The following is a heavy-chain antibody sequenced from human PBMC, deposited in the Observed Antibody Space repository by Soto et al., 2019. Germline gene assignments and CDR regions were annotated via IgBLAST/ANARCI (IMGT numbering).Heavy chain of an antibody. CDR3: ERLGAFYYYDSKFDY. CDR2: IYPGDSDT. Sequence: PGESLKISCKGSGYSFTSYWIGWVRQMPGKGLEWMGIIYPGDSDTRYSPSFQGQVTISADKSISTAYLQWSSLKASDTAMYYCERLGAFYYYDSKFDYWGQGTLVTVSS. D-gene: IGHD3-22*01. CDR1: GYSFTSYW. J-gene: IGHJ4*02. V-gene: IGHV5-51*01.